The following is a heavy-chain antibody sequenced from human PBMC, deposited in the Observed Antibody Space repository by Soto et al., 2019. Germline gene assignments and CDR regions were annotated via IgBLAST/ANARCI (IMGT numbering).Heavy chain of an antibody. Sequence: SETLSLTCTVSGGSISSGDYYWSWIRQPPGKGLEWIGRIYYSGSTYYNPSLKSRLNISIDTSKNQFSLKLSSVTAADTAVYYCARDSFSRSYYDSGMDVWGQGTAVTVSS. J-gene: IGHJ6*02. CDR1: GGSISSGDYY. CDR3: ARDSFSRSYYDSGMDV. CDR2: IYYSGST. D-gene: IGHD2-15*01. V-gene: IGHV4-30-4*01.